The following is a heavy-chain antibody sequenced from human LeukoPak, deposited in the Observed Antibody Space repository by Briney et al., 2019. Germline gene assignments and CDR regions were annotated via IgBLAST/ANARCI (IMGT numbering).Heavy chain of an antibody. CDR3: ARNGRGYSGYDYFDY. J-gene: IGHJ4*02. D-gene: IGHD5-12*01. Sequence: GGSLRLSCAASGFTFSTYAMSWVRQAPGKGLEWVANIKQDGSEKYYVDSVKGRFTISRDNATNSLYLQMNSLRAEDTAVYYCARNGRGYSGYDYFDYWGQGTLVTVSS. CDR1: GFTFSTYA. CDR2: IKQDGSEK. V-gene: IGHV3-7*01.